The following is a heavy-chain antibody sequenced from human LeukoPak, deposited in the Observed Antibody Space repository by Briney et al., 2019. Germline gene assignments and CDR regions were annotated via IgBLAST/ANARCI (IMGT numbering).Heavy chain of an antibody. CDR2: ISSSSSYI. V-gene: IGHV3-21*01. CDR1: GFTFRSYD. J-gene: IGHJ4*02. D-gene: IGHD6-6*01. CDR3: ARDISIAARPGFDY. Sequence: GGSLRLSCGVSGFTFRSYDMQWVRQAPGKGLEWVSSISSSSSYIYYADSVKGRFTISRDNAKNSLYLQMNSLRAEDTAVYYCARDISIAARPGFDYWGQGTLVTVSS.